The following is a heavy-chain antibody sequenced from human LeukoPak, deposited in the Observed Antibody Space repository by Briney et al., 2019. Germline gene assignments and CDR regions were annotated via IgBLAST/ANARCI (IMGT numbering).Heavy chain of an antibody. CDR1: GGSISSSSYY. CDR2: IYYSGST. CDR3: ARIGSSGSLLFFDY. D-gene: IGHD3-22*01. Sequence: SETLSLTCTVSGGSISSSSYYWGWIRQPPGKGLEWIGSIYYSGSTCYNPSLKSRVTISVDTSKNQFSLKLSSVTAADTAVYYCARIGSSGSLLFFDYWGQGTLVTVSS. V-gene: IGHV4-39*07. J-gene: IGHJ4*02.